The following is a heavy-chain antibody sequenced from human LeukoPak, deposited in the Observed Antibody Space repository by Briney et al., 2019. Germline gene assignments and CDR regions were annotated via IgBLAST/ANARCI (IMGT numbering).Heavy chain of an antibody. D-gene: IGHD3-16*02. CDR2: DSGYNGNT. CDR1: GYTFTSHG. V-gene: IGHV1-18*01. CDR3: ARDRPVMITFGGVIIAAY. Sequence: ASVKVSCKTSGYTFTSHGINWLRQAPGQGLEWMGWDSGYNGNTDYAQKFQGRVTMTTDRSTNTVYMELRSLRSDDTAVYYCARDRPVMITFGGVIIAAYWGQGTVVRVSS. J-gene: IGHJ4*02.